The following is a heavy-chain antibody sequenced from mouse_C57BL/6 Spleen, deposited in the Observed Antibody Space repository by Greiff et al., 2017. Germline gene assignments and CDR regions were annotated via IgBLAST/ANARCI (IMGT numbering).Heavy chain of an antibody. D-gene: IGHD2-5*01. Sequence: QVQLQQSGAELVRPGASVTLSCKASGYTFTDYEMHWVKQTPVHGLEWIGAIDPETGGTAYNQKFKGKAMLTADKSSSTAYMELRSLTSEDSAVYYCTKSYYSNYSWFADWGQGTLVTVSA. J-gene: IGHJ3*01. CDR3: TKSYYSNYSWFAD. V-gene: IGHV1-15*01. CDR1: GYTFTDYE. CDR2: IDPETGGT.